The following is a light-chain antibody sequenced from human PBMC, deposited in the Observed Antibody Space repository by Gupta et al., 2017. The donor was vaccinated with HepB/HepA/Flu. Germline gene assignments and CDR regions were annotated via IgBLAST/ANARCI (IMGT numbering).Light chain of an antibody. CDR2: AAS. J-gene: IGKJ1*01. CDR1: QSISSY. CDR3: QQSDSIPWT. V-gene: IGKV1-39*01. Sequence: DIQMTQSPSSLSASVGDRVTITCRASQSISSYLNWYQQKPGKAPKLLIYAASSLQSGVPSWFSGSGSGTDFTLTISSLQPEDFATYYCQQSDSIPWTFGQGTKVEIK.